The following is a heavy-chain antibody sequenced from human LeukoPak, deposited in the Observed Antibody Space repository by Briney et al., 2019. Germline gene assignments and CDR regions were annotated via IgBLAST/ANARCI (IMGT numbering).Heavy chain of an antibody. J-gene: IGHJ5*02. CDR2: VAYSGST. CDR1: GGSTNSYY. D-gene: IGHD5-12*01. Sequence: PSETLSLTCTVSGGSTNSYYWSWIRQSPGKGLEWIGYVAYSGSTNYNPSHKSRVTISLDTSKNQFSLKLSSVTAADTAVYYCARTASGYYFNAWGPGTLVTVSS. V-gene: IGHV4-59*01. CDR3: ARTASGYYFNA.